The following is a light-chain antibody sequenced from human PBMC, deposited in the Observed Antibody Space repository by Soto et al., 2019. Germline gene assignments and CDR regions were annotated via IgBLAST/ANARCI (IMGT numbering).Light chain of an antibody. Sequence: DIQLTQSPSFLSASVGDKVTFTCQASQDITTYLNWYQQKPGTAPKLLIFDASSLKTGVPSRFSGSGSGTHFTLVISSLQPEDVAMYYWQHFDNFPITFGQGTRLE. CDR2: DAS. CDR3: QHFDNFPIT. J-gene: IGKJ5*01. V-gene: IGKV1-33*01. CDR1: QDITTY.